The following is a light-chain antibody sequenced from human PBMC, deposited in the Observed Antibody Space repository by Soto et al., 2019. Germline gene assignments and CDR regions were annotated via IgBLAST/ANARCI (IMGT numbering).Light chain of an antibody. J-gene: IGLJ2*01. CDR2: GNT. V-gene: IGLV1-40*01. CDR3: QSYDNSLGSSEA. CDR1: SSNIGAGYD. Sequence: QAVVTQPPSVSGAPGQRVTISCTGSSSNIGAGYDVHWYRQLPGTVPKLLIYGNTHRPPGVPDRFSGSKSGTSASLAITGLQAEDEADYYCQSYDNSLGSSEAFGGGTKVTVL.